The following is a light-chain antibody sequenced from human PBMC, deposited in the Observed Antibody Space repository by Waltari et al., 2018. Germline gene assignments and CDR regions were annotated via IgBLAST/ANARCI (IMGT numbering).Light chain of an antibody. CDR2: DVN. CDR3: SSYTSSGTLVL. Sequence: QSALTQPASVSGSPGQSITISCTGTSSDVGGYKYVSWYQQHPGKAPKLMIYDVNNRPSVISNRFSGSKSGNTASLTISGLQAEDEADYYCSSYTSSGTLVLFGGGTKLTVL. CDR1: SSDVGGYKY. J-gene: IGLJ2*01. V-gene: IGLV2-14*03.